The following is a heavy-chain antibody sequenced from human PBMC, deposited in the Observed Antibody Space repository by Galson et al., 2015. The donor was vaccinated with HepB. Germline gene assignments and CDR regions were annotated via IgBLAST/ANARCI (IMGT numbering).Heavy chain of an antibody. D-gene: IGHD2-21*01. J-gene: IGHJ4*02. CDR1: GFTVGSSF. Sequence: SLRLSCAGSGFTVGSSFMNWVRQAPGKGLEWVAVVYSGGSKHYAESVKGRFSISRDNSKNTVDLQMNSLRAEDTAVYFCARDSRGFKYCYSFDYWGQGTQVTVSS. V-gene: IGHV3-66*01. CDR2: VYSGGSK. CDR3: ARDSRGFKYCYSFDY.